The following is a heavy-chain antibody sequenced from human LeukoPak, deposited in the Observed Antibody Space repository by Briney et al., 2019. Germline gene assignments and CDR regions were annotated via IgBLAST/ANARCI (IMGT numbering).Heavy chain of an antibody. CDR2: IYYSGST. D-gene: IGHD3-22*01. CDR3: AREMINQYIWFDP. CDR1: GGSISSGGYY. J-gene: IGHJ5*02. Sequence: SQTLSLTCTVSGGSISSGGYYWSWIRQHPGKGLEWIGYIYYSGSTYYDPSLKSRVTISVDTSKNQFSLKLSSVTAADTVVYYCAREMINQYIWFDPWGQGTLVTVSS. V-gene: IGHV4-31*03.